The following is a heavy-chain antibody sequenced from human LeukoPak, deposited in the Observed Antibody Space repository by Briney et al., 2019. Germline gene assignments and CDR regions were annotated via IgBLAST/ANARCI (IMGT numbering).Heavy chain of an antibody. V-gene: IGHV3-66*01. D-gene: IGHD6-13*01. J-gene: IGHJ4*02. Sequence: GGSLRLSCAASGFTVSSNYMSWVRQAPGKGLEWVSVIYGGGSTYYADSVKGRFTISRDNSKNTLYLQMNSLRAEDTAVYYCARSIAAAGKWATSHYTDYWGQGTLVTVSS. CDR1: GFTVSSNY. CDR3: ARSIAAAGKWATSHYTDY. CDR2: IYGGGST.